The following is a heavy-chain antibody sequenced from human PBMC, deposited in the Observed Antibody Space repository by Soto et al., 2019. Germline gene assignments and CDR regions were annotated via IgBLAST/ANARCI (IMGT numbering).Heavy chain of an antibody. CDR1: GDSISGYY. D-gene: IGHD5-12*01. J-gene: IGHJ5*02. V-gene: IGHV4-59*01. Sequence: SETLSLTCIVSGDSISGYYWTWIRQPPGKGLEWIGYSYNSGSTNYNPSLKSRATISVDTSKNQVSLHLTSVTAADTAVYYCARDLEGHCGYDYGNWFDTWGQGTLVTVSS. CDR2: SYNSGST. CDR3: ARDLEGHCGYDYGNWFDT.